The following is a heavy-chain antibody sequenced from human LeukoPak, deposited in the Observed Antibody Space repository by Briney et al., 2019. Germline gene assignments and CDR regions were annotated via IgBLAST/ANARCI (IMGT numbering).Heavy chain of an antibody. J-gene: IGHJ4*02. V-gene: IGHV3-21*01. CDR1: GFTFSSYS. CDR2: ISSSSSYI. CDR3: ARDRSVNYGDYVH. Sequence: GGSLRLSCAASGFTFSSYSMNWVRQAPGKGLEWVSSISSSSSYIYYADPVKGRFTISRDNAKNSLYLQMNSLRAEDTAVYYCARDRSVNYGDYVHWGQGTLVTVSS. D-gene: IGHD4-17*01.